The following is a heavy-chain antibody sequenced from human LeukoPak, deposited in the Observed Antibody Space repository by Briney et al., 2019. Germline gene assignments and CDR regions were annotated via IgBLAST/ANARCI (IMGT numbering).Heavy chain of an antibody. CDR3: ARLGDLSAAVYNWFDP. V-gene: IGHV4-39*07. J-gene: IGHJ5*02. Sequence: SETLSLTCTVSGGSISSSSYYWGWIRQPPGKGLEWIGSIYYSGSTYYTPSLKSRVTISVDTSKNQFSLKLSSVTAADTAVYYCARLGDLSAAVYNWFDPWGXGTLVTVSS. CDR1: GGSISSSSYY. D-gene: IGHD3-10*01. CDR2: IYYSGST.